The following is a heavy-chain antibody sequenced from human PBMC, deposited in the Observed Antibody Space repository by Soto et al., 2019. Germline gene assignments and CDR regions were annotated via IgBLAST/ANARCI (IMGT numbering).Heavy chain of an antibody. Sequence: EVQLVESGGGLVQPGGSLRLSCAASGFTFSSYWMHWVRQAPGKGLVWVSRINSDGSSTNYADSVKGRFTISRDHARNTLFLQMDTLRAEDTAVYYCTRGGSSPYYYGMDVWGQGTTVTVSS. CDR2: INSDGSST. J-gene: IGHJ6*02. CDR3: TRGGSSPYYYGMDV. V-gene: IGHV3-74*01. D-gene: IGHD6-6*01. CDR1: GFTFSSYW.